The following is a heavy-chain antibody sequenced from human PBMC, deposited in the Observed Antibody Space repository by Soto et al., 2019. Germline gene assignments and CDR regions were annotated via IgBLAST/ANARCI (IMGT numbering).Heavy chain of an antibody. CDR3: ARERRRDDSNTFDALDV. Sequence: QVQLVQSGAEVKKPGSSVKVSCKASGGFYSIKTISWGRQAPGQGLEWMGRIIPLVHIINNAQKFQGRVAICADKAPSTAYMELSSLKSDDTAIYFCARERRRDDSNTFDALDVWGQGTMVTVSA. D-gene: IGHD3-22*01. J-gene: IGHJ3*01. V-gene: IGHV1-69*04. CDR1: GGFYSIKT. CDR2: IIPLVHII.